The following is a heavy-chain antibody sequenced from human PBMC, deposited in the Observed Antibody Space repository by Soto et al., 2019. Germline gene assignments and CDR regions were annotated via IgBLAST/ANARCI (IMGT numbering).Heavy chain of an antibody. CDR2: ISGRGGRT. CDR1: GFTFSSYA. CDR3: AKAVDTAPLGPFDY. D-gene: IGHD5-18*01. Sequence: GGPLSLSCAASGFTFSSYAMTWVRQAQGKGLEGVSAISGRGGRTYYAAPVKGRSTSTRDNAKSTLYLQMNGLKAEDTAVYYCAKAVDTAPLGPFDYWGQGTLVTVSS. V-gene: IGHV3-23*01. J-gene: IGHJ4*02.